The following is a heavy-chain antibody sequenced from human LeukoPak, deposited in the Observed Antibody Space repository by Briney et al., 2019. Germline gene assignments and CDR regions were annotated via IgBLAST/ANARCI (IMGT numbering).Heavy chain of an antibody. Sequence: ASVKVSCRASGYTFVSYDINWVRQATGQGPEWMGWMSPKSGNTGYAQKFQGRVTMTRDTSINTAYMELSGLISEDTAVYYCTRGPPNWGYDFWGQGTLVTVSS. CDR2: MSPKSGNT. CDR1: GYTFVSYD. CDR3: TRGPPNWGYDF. D-gene: IGHD7-27*01. V-gene: IGHV1-8*01. J-gene: IGHJ4*02.